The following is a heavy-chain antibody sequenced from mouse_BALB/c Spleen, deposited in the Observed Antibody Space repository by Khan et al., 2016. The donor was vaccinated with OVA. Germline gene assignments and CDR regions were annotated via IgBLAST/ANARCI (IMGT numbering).Heavy chain of an antibody. CDR1: GYSFTDYN. CDR3: ARGGYGGFAY. D-gene: IGHD1-1*01. V-gene: IGHV1S135*01. Sequence: VQLQQSGPELVKSGASVKVSCKGSGYSFTDYNMYWVKQSHGESLEWIGSIDPYNGGTSYNQKFKDKATLTVDKSSSTALMHLTSLTSEDSAVDYVARGGYGGFAYWGQGTLVTVSA. CDR2: IDPYNGGT. J-gene: IGHJ3*01.